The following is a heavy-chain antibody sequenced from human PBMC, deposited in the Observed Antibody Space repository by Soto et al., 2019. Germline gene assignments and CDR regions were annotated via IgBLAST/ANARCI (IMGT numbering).Heavy chain of an antibody. CDR2: ISYDGSNK. V-gene: IGHV3-30*18. CDR1: GFTFSSYG. CDR3: AKVGSSSWYDAFDI. D-gene: IGHD6-13*01. Sequence: GGSLRLSCAASGFTFSSYGMHWVRQAPGKGLEWVAVISYDGSNKYYADSVKGRFTISRDNSKNTLYLQMNSLRAEDTAVYYCAKVGSSSWYDAFDIWGQGTMVTV. J-gene: IGHJ3*02.